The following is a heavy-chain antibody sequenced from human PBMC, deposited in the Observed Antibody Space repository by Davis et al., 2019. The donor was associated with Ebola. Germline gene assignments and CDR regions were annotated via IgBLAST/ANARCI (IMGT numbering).Heavy chain of an antibody. V-gene: IGHV4-39*07. CDR3: ARDGGITNFGVVNGGLVY. CDR2: FSYGDNTH. CDR1: GASISSRSYY. Sequence: MPSETLSLTCTVSGASISSRSYYWGWIRQPPGKGLEWVGSFSYGDNTHYYNPSLESRVTISMDNSKKQFFLHLDSVTAADTAVYYCARDGGITNFGVVNGGLVYWGQGILVTVSS. D-gene: IGHD3-3*01. J-gene: IGHJ4*02.